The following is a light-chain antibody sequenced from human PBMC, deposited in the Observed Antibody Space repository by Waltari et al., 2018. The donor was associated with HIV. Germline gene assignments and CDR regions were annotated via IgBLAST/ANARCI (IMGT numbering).Light chain of an antibody. Sequence: SYELTQPSSVSVSPGQTARITCSGDLLTEQYARWFQQQPGQAPVLLIYKDSERPSGIPDRFSGSSSGTTVTLTISGAQVEDEGDYYCYSAADNNLRIFGGGTKLTVL. CDR2: KDS. CDR1: LLTEQY. CDR3: YSAADNNLRI. V-gene: IGLV3-27*01. J-gene: IGLJ2*01.